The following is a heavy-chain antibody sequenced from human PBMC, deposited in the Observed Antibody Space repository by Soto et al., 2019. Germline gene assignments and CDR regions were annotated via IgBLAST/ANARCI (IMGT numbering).Heavy chain of an antibody. D-gene: IGHD1-26*01. CDR3: AREMGVGVNYGMDV. V-gene: IGHV1-18*01. CDR1: GYTFTSYG. J-gene: IGHJ6*02. Sequence: ASVKVSCKASGYTFTSYGISWVRQAPGQGLEWMGWISAYNGNTNYAQKLQGRVTMTTDTSTSTAYMEPRSLRSDDTAVYYCAREMGVGVNYGMDVWGQVTTVTVSS. CDR2: ISAYNGNT.